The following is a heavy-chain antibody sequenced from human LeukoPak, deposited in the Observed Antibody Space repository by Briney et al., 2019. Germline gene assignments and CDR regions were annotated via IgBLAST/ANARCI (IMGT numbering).Heavy chain of an antibody. Sequence: PPETLSLTCTVSRGSISSSIYYWGWSRQPPGKGLEWIGSIYYIGSTYYNTRLKSRVTISVDTSKNQFSLKLTSVTAAGTAVYYCARHNPYFDWLLANNWFDPWGQGTLVTVSS. J-gene: IGHJ5*02. D-gene: IGHD3-9*01. V-gene: IGHV4-39*01. CDR1: RGSISSSIYY. CDR3: ARHNPYFDWLLANNWFDP. CDR2: IYYIGST.